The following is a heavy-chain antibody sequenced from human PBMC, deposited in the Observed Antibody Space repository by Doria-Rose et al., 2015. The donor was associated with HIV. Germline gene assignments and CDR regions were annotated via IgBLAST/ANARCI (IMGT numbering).Heavy chain of an antibody. D-gene: IGHD6-13*01. V-gene: IGHV2-26*01. CDR2: IFTDDDR. CDR3: ARIKSSRWYHKYYFDF. J-gene: IGHJ4*02. Sequence: QDTLKESGPVLVKPTETLTLTCTVSGVSLSSPGMGVSWIRQPPAKALEWLANIFTDDDRSYKTSLKSRLTISRGASKRQVVLTMTAMDPVDTATYYCARIKSSRWYHKYYFDFWVSGSLV. CDR1: GVSLSSPGMG.